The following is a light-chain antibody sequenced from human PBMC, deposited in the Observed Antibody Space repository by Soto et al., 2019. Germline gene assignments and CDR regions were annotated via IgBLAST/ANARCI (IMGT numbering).Light chain of an antibody. Sequence: DIQMTQSPSTLSASVGDRVTITCRASQSISTWLAWYQQKPGKAPNLLIYKASSLESGVPSRFSGSGSGTEFTLTIISLQPDDFATYYCQQYNSSPYSFGQGTKLEIK. J-gene: IGKJ2*01. CDR3: QQYNSSPYS. V-gene: IGKV1-5*03. CDR1: QSISTW. CDR2: KAS.